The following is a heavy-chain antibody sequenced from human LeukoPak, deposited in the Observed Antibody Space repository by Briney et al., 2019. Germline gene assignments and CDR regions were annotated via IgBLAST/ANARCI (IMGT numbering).Heavy chain of an antibody. D-gene: IGHD2-15*01. V-gene: IGHV3-21*01. CDR1: GFTFSSYS. CDR2: ISSSSSYI. CDR3: ARGDLGYCSGGSCYSPDY. Sequence: GGSLRLSCAASGFTFSSYSMNWVRQAPGKGLEWVSSISSSSSYIYYADSVKGRFTIFRDNAKNSLYLQMNGLRAEDTAVYYCARGDLGYCSGGSCYSPDYWGQGTLVTVSS. J-gene: IGHJ4*02.